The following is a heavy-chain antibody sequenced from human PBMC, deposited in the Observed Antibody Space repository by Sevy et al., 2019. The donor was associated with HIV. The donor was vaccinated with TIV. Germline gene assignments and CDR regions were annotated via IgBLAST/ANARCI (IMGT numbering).Heavy chain of an antibody. Sequence: GGSLRLSCTASGFPFSSYAIHWIRQAPGKGLEWVAYIQSDGGNQYYGDSVKGRFTISRDNSKNTVYLQMNSLRVEDMAVYYCAKNPYDNNALDIWGQGTMVTVSS. CDR2: IQSDGGNQ. CDR1: GFPFSSYA. J-gene: IGHJ3*02. D-gene: IGHD3-22*01. V-gene: IGHV3-30*02. CDR3: AKNPYDNNALDI.